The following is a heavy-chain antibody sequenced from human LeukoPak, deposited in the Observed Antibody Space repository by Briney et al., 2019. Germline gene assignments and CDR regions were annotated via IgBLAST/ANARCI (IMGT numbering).Heavy chain of an antibody. V-gene: IGHV4-34*01. D-gene: IGHD3-3*01. CDR3: ARHYDFRTMDV. Sequence: SSETLSLTCAVYGGSFSGYYWSWIRQPPGKGLEWIGEINHSGSTNYNPSLKSRVTISVDTSKNQFSLKLSSVTAADTAVYYCARHYDFRTMDVWGQGTTVTVSS. CDR1: GGSFSGYY. J-gene: IGHJ6*02. CDR2: INHSGST.